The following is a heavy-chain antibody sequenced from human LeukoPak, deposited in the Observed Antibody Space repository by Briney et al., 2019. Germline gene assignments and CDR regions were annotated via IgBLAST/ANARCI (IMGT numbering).Heavy chain of an antibody. J-gene: IGHJ3*01. CDR1: GFTFSNVW. CDR3: ATYNRKDAFDF. Sequence: RAGGSLRLSCAATGFTFSNVWMSWVRQAPGKGLEWVGRIKSTTSGGTTDYAAPVKGRFSISRDDSKNVLYLQMNSLKTEDTAVYHCATYNRKDAFDFWGRGTMVTVSS. V-gene: IGHV3-15*01. D-gene: IGHD1-1*01. CDR2: IKSTTSGGTT.